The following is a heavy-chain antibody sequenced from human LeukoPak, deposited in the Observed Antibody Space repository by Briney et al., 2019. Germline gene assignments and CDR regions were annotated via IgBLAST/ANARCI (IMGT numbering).Heavy chain of an antibody. V-gene: IGHV3-30-3*01. CDR1: GFTFSSYA. Sequence: GGSLRLSCAASGFTFSSYAMHWVRQAPGKGLEWVAVISYDGSNKYYADSVKGRFTISRDNSKNTLYLQMNSLRPEDTAVYYCARDLHSRMDYYSLDVWGQGTTVTVSS. CDR3: ARDLHSRMDYYSLDV. D-gene: IGHD2-15*01. CDR2: ISYDGSNK. J-gene: IGHJ6*02.